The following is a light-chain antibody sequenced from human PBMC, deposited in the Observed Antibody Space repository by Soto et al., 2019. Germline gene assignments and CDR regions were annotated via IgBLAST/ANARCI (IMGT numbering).Light chain of an antibody. J-gene: IGKJ2*01. CDR1: QSISNS. CDR3: QQSYSTPYT. V-gene: IGKV1-39*01. CDR2: ASS. Sequence: DIQMTQSPSSLSASVGDRVTITCRASQSISNSLNWYQQKPGKAPKLLIYASSSLQGGVPSRFSGSGSGTDLTLTISSLQPEDFATYYCQQSYSTPYTFGQGPRWR.